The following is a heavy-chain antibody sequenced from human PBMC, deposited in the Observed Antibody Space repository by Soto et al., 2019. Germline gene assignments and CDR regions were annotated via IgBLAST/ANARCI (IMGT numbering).Heavy chain of an antibody. J-gene: IGHJ5*02. V-gene: IGHV3-23*01. CDR2: ISGSGGST. CDR1: GFTFSSYA. CDR3: AKDRYEGGYGTFDP. Sequence: PGGSLRLSCAASGFTFSSYAMSWVRQAPGKRLEWVSAISGSGGSTYYADSVKGRLTISRDNSKNTLYLQMNSLRAEDTAVYYCAKDRYEGGYGTFDPWGQGTLVTVSS. D-gene: IGHD5-12*01.